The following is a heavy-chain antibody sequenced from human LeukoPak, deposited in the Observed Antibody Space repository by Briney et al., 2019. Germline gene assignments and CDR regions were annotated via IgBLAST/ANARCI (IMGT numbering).Heavy chain of an antibody. V-gene: IGHV3-21*01. CDR3: AKEYYDFWSGYSH. Sequence: GGSLRLSCAASGFTFSSYSMNWVRQAPGKGLEWVSSISSSSSYIYYADSVKGRFTISRDNAKNSLYLQMNSLRAEDTAVYYCAKEYYDFWSGYSHWGQGTLVTVSS. J-gene: IGHJ4*02. D-gene: IGHD3-3*01. CDR2: ISSSSSYI. CDR1: GFTFSSYS.